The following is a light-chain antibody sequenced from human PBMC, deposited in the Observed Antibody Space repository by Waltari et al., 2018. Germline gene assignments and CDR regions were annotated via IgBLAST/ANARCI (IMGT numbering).Light chain of an antibody. CDR3: CSYTSSSTYVL. V-gene: IGLV2-14*03. CDR2: DVS. Sequence: QSALTQPASVSGSPGQSITISCTGTSSDVGTSNYVSWYQQHPGKAPKLMIYDVSNRPSGVSNRFSGAKSGNTASLTISGLQAEDDADYYCCSYTSSSTYVLFGGGTKLTVL. CDR1: SSDVGTSNY. J-gene: IGLJ2*01.